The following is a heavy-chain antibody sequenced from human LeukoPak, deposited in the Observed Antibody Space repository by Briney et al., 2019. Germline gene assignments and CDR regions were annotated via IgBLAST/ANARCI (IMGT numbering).Heavy chain of an antibody. CDR1: GGSISSYY. CDR3: ASTVAGAYYFDY. Sequence: SETLSLTCTVSGGSISSYYWSWIRQPPGKGLEWIGYIYYSGSTNYNPSLKSRVTISVDTSKNQFSLKLSSVTAADTAVYYCASTVAGAYYFDYWGQGTLATVSS. CDR2: IYYSGST. D-gene: IGHD6-19*01. J-gene: IGHJ4*02. V-gene: IGHV4-59*08.